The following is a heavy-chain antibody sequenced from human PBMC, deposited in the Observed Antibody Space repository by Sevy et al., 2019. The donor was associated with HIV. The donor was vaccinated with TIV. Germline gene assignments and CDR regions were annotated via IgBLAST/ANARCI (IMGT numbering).Heavy chain of an antibody. CDR1: GFSFDSYG. J-gene: IGHJ6*03. CDR2: ISGSGTRT. CDR3: AKGGAGHYDPDEIGYYFYYYNMDV. V-gene: IGHV3-23*01. Sequence: GGSLRLSCAVSGFSFDSYGMTWVRQAPGKGLEWVSGISGSGTRTYYADSVKGRFSISRDNSKNRLYPQMNSLRSEDTAMYYCAKGGAGHYDPDEIGYYFYYYNMDVWGKGTTVTVSS. D-gene: IGHD3-22*01.